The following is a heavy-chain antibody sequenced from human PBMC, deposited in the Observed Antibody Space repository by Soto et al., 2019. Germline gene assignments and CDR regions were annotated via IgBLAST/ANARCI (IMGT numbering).Heavy chain of an antibody. D-gene: IGHD6-19*01. CDR1: GASIGSGGW. V-gene: IGHV4-4*02. CDR3: ARHEGWAGPDQ. Sequence: QVHLQESGPGLVKPSETLSLTCAVSGASIGSGGWWRWVRQPPGKGLEWIAEIFHDGNTNYSPSLKSLVTISVDKSQNQFSLNVDSVTAADTAVYYCARHEGWAGPDQWGQGTLVTVSS. CDR2: IFHDGNT. J-gene: IGHJ5*02.